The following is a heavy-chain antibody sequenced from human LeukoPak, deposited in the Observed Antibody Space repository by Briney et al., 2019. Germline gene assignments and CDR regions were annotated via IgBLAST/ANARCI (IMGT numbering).Heavy chain of an antibody. D-gene: IGHD2-21*01. CDR3: ARGDVSGDNNWFDP. J-gene: IGHJ5*02. CDR1: GGSISDYY. V-gene: IGHV4-59*08. Sequence: KASETLSLTCIASGGSISDYYWNWIRQPPGKGLEWIGYIYSSGSTNYNPSLKSRVSISVDAAQNQLSLVLISVTAADTAVYYCARGDVSGDNNWFDPWGQGTLVTVPS. CDR2: IYSSGST.